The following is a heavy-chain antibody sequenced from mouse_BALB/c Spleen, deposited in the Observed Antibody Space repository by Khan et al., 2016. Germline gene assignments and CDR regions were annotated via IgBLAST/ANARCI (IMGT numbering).Heavy chain of an antibody. V-gene: IGHV1-9*01. CDR2: ILPGSGYS. Sequence: VQLQQSGAELMKPGASVKISCKATGYTFSNYWIEWVKQRPGHGLEWIGDILPGSGYSNSNENFKGKATFTADASSNTAYMQLISLTSEDSAVYFCASAWYSMDYWGQGTSVTVSS. CDR1: GYTFSNYW. CDR3: ASAWYSMDY. J-gene: IGHJ4*01.